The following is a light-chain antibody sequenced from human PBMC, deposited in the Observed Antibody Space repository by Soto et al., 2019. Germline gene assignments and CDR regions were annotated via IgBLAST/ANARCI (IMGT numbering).Light chain of an antibody. CDR3: QQYNKWPQT. Sequence: EIVLTQSPGTLSLSPGERATLSCRASQSVGSSHLAWYQQRPGQAPRLLIYGASTRATGVPARFSGSGSGTDFTLTISSLQSEDLAVYHCQQYNKWPQTFGQGTKVDIK. V-gene: IGKV3-15*01. J-gene: IGKJ1*01. CDR2: GAS. CDR1: QSVGSSH.